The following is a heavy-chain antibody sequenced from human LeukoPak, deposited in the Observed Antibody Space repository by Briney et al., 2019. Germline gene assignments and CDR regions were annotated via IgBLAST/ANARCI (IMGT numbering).Heavy chain of an antibody. Sequence: SETLSLTCTVSGGSISSGGYYWSWIHQHPGKGPEWIGYIYYSGSTYYNPSLKSRVTISVDTSKNQFSLKLSSVTAADTAVYYCASQGANQYYYYGMDVWGQGTTVTVSS. CDR3: ASQGANQYYYYGMDV. J-gene: IGHJ6*02. V-gene: IGHV4-31*03. CDR2: IYYSGST. CDR1: GGSISSGGYY.